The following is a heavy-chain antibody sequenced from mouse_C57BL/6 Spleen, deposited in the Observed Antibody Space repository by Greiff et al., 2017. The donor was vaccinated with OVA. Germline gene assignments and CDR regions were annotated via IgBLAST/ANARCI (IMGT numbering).Heavy chain of an antibody. Sequence: DVMLVESGGGLVKPGGSLKLSCAASGFTFSSYAMSWVRQTPEKRLEWVATISDGGSYTYYPDNVKGRFTISRDNAKNNLYLQMSHLKSEDTAMYYCARENYYGSSYGEYYFDYWGQGTTLTVSS. D-gene: IGHD1-1*01. CDR3: ARENYYGSSYGEYYFDY. CDR1: GFTFSSYA. J-gene: IGHJ2*01. V-gene: IGHV5-4*01. CDR2: ISDGGSYT.